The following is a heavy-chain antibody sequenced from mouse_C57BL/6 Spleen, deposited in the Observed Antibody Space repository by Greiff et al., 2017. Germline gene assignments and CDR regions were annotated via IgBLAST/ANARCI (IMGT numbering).Heavy chain of an antibody. Sequence: VQLQQPGAELVKPGASVKLSCKASGYTFTSYSMHWVKQRPGQGLEWIGMIHPNSGSTNYNEKFKSKATLTVDKSSSTAYMQLSRVTSEDSAVYYYASRDVYFDYWGQGTTLTVSS. CDR1: GYTFTSYS. J-gene: IGHJ2*01. D-gene: IGHD3-3*01. CDR2: IHPNSGST. CDR3: ASRDVYFDY. V-gene: IGHV1-64*01.